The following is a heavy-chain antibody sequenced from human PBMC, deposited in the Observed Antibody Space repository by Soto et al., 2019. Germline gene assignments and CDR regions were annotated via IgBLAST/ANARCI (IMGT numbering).Heavy chain of an antibody. V-gene: IGHV3-33*01. D-gene: IGHD6-19*01. CDR2: IWYDGNTK. CDR1: GFTFNSYG. J-gene: IGHJ6*02. Sequence: QIQLVESGGGVVQPGRSLRLSCTASGFTFNSYGFNWVRQAPGKGLEWVAVIWYDGNTKYYADSVKGRFTISRDNLKNTLYLQRNSLTAEDTAVYYCARPLVAPVAGPYYYGMDVWGQGTTVTVSS. CDR3: ARPLVAPVAGPYYYGMDV.